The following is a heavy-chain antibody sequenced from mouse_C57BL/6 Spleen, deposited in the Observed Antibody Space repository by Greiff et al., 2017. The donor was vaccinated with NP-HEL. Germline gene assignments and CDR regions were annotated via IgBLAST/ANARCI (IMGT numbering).Heavy chain of an antibody. D-gene: IGHD2-5*01. V-gene: IGHV1-61*01. CDR2: IYPSDSET. CDR3: ASRGYSNYEYYAMDY. J-gene: IGHJ4*01. Sequence: QVQLQQPGAELVRPGSSVKLSCKASGYTFTSYWMDWVKQRPGQGLEWIGNIYPSDSETHYNQKFKDKATLTVDKSSSTAYMQLSSLTSEDSAVYYCASRGYSNYEYYAMDYWGQGTSVTVSS. CDR1: GYTFTSYW.